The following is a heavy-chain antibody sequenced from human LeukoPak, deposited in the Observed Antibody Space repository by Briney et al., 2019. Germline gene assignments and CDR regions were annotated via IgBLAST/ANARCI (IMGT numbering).Heavy chain of an antibody. J-gene: IGHJ4*02. V-gene: IGHV3-11*04. CDR2: IGSSGSII. Sequence: PGGSLRISCAASGFTFSDYYMSWIRQAPGKGLEWIAYIGSSGSIIYYADSVKGRFTISRDNAKISLYLQMNSLRAEDTAVYYCAREVGYCDSTSCYGYFDYWGQGTLVTVSS. CDR3: AREVGYCDSTSCYGYFDY. D-gene: IGHD2-2*03. CDR1: GFTFSDYY.